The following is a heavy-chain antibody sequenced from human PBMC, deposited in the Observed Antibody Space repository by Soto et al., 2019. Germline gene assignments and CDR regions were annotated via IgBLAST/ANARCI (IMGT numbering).Heavy chain of an antibody. D-gene: IGHD1-26*01. Sequence: QVQLQESGPGLVKPSETLSLTCTVSGGSISSYYWSWIRQPPGKGLEWIGYIYYSGSTNYNPSLKSRVTISVDTSKNQCSRKLSSVTAADTAVYYCARVGWELQFDPWGQGTLVTVSS. V-gene: IGHV4-59*01. J-gene: IGHJ5*02. CDR3: ARVGWELQFDP. CDR1: GGSISSYY. CDR2: IYYSGST.